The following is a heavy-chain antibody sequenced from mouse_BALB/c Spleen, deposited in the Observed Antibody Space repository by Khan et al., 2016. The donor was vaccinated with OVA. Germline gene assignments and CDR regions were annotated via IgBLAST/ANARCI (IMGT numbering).Heavy chain of an antibody. D-gene: IGHD2-1*01. CDR2: IYFSGSI. V-gene: IGHV3-1*02. CDR1: GYSITSGYS. CDR3: ARDGNYMDY. J-gene: IGHJ4*01. Sequence: EVKLEESGPDLVKPSQSLSLTCTVTGYSITSGYSWHWIRQFPGNKLEWMGYIYFSGSINYNPSLKSRISFTRDTSKNHFFLHLNSVTTEDTATYYCARDGNYMDYWGQGTSVTVSS.